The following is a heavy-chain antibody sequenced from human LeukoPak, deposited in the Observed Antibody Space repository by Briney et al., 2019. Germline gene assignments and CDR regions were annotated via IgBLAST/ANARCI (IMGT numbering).Heavy chain of an antibody. J-gene: IGHJ4*02. V-gene: IGHV4-31*03. CDR3: ARVGTGYSYGHFDY. D-gene: IGHD5-18*01. CDR2: VYHSGST. CDR1: GGSISSGGYY. Sequence: SQTLSLTCTVPGGSISSGGYYWSWIRQHPGKGLEWIGYVYHSGSTYYNPSLESRLTISVDTSKNQFSLNLSSVTAADTAVYYCARVGTGYSYGHFDYWGQGTLVTVSS.